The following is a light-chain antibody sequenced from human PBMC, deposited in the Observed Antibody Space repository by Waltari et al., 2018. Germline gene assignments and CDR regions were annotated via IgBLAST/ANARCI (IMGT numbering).Light chain of an antibody. CDR1: SSNIGSNY. Sequence: QSVLTQPPSASGTPGQRVTISCSGSSSNIGSNYVYWYQQLPGTAPKLLIYRNNQLPSGVPDRFSGSKSGTSASLAISGLRSEDEAEYYCAAWDDSLSGRVFGGGTKLTVL. CDR2: RNN. CDR3: AAWDDSLSGRV. J-gene: IGLJ3*02. V-gene: IGLV1-47*01.